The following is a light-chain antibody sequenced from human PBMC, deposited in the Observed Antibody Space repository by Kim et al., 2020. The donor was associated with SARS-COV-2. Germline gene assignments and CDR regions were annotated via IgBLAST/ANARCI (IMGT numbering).Light chain of an antibody. CDR2: GAS. Sequence: VTPGERATLSCRASQSVSSNLAWYQQKPGQDPRLLIYGASNRATGIPARFSGSGSGTEFTLTISSLQSEDFAVYYCQQYNNWLEYTFGQGTKLEI. J-gene: IGKJ2*01. CDR3: QQYNNWLEYT. V-gene: IGKV3-15*01. CDR1: QSVSSN.